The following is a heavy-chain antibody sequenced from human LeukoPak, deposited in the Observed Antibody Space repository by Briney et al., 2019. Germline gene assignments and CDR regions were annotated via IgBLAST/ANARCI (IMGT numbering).Heavy chain of an antibody. V-gene: IGHV3-11*01. J-gene: IGHJ6*02. CDR1: GFTFSDYY. Sequence: GGSLRLSCAASGFTFSDYYMSWIRQAPGKGLEWVSYISSSGSTIYYADSVKGRFTISRDNAKNSLYLQMNSLRAEDTAVYYCARDKVGRIAVAGGNYYYGMDVWGQGTTVTVSS. D-gene: IGHD6-19*01. CDR3: ARDKVGRIAVAGGNYYYGMDV. CDR2: ISSSGSTI.